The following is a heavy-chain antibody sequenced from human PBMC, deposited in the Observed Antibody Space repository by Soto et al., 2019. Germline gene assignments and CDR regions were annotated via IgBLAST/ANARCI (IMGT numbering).Heavy chain of an antibody. CDR1: GFTFSSYS. J-gene: IGHJ6*02. Sequence: PVWSLRLSCAASGFTFSSYSMNWVRQAPGKGLEWVSYISSSSSTIYYADSVKGRFTISRDNAKNSLYLQMNSLRDEDKAVYYCATEWQQLVQGDYGMDVWGQGTTVTV. V-gene: IGHV3-48*02. CDR2: ISSSSSTI. D-gene: IGHD6-13*01. CDR3: ATEWQQLVQGDYGMDV.